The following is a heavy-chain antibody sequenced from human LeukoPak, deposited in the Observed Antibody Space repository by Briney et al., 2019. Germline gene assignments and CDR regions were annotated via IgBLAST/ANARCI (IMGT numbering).Heavy chain of an antibody. CDR3: ARESKYSGDPFDY. CDR1: GFTFSSYW. Sequence: PGGSLRLSRAASGFTFSSYWMHWVRQAPGKGLVWVSRVNSDGSGTTYADSVKGRFTISRDNAKNTLYLQMNSLRAEDTAVYYCARESKYSGDPFDYWGQGTLVTVSS. V-gene: IGHV3-74*01. J-gene: IGHJ4*02. D-gene: IGHD5-12*01. CDR2: VNSDGSGT.